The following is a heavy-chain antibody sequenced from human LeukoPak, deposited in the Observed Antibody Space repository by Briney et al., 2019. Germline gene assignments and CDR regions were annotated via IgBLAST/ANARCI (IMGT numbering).Heavy chain of an antibody. J-gene: IGHJ5*02. CDR3: ARGETWGSSRFFDP. V-gene: IGHV1-2*02. Sequence: GASVKVSCKASGYTFTGYYMHWVRQAPGQGLEWMGWINPNSGGTNYAQKFQGRVTMTRDTSISTAYMELSRLRSDDTAVYYCARGETWGSSRFFDPWGQGTLVTVSS. CDR2: INPNSGGT. CDR1: GYTFTGYY. D-gene: IGHD6-6*01.